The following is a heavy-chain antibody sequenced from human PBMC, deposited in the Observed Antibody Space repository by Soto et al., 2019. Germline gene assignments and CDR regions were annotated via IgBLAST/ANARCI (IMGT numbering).Heavy chain of an antibody. CDR2: INPNSGGT. CDR3: ARALDGRDYYDSSGYYYVIGWFDP. CDR1: GYTFTGYY. Sequence: ASVKVSCKASGYTFTGYYMHWVRQAPGQGLEWMGWINPNSGGTNYAQKFQGRVTMTRDTSISTAYMELSRLRSDDTAVYYCARALDGRDYYDSSGYYYVIGWFDPWGQGTLVTVSS. J-gene: IGHJ5*02. V-gene: IGHV1-2*02. D-gene: IGHD3-22*01.